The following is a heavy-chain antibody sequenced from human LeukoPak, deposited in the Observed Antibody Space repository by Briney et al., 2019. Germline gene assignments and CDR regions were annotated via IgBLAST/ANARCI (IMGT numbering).Heavy chain of an antibody. CDR1: GYTVTGNY. CDR3: ARGRSVTTRSPFDY. D-gene: IGHD4-17*01. J-gene: IGHJ4*02. V-gene: IGHV1-2*02. Sequence: ASVKVSCKASGYTVTGNYLHWVRQAPGQGLEWMGWINPNSGGTEHGQKFQGRVSMTRDTSISTAYLELSSLRSDDTAVYYCARGRSVTTRSPFDYRGQGTLVTVSS. CDR2: INPNSGGT.